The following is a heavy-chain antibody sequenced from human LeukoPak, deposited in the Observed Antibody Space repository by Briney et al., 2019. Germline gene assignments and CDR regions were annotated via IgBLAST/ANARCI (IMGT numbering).Heavy chain of an antibody. CDR1: GFTFSSYG. CDR2: IRYDGGNK. CDR3: AKPNRDTAMVDY. V-gene: IGHV3-30*02. D-gene: IGHD5-18*01. J-gene: IGHJ4*02. Sequence: GGSLRLSCAASGFTFSSYGMHWVRQAPGKGLEWVAFIRYDGGNKYYADSVKGRFTISRDNSKNTLYLQMNSLRAEDTAVYYCAKPNRDTAMVDYWGQGTLVTVSS.